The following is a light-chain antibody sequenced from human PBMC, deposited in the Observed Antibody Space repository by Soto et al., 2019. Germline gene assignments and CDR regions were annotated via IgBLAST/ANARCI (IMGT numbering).Light chain of an antibody. V-gene: IGKV3-20*01. Sequence: EIVLTQSPATLSLSPGERATLSCRASQSVSDYLAWYQQKPGQALRLLIDGASTRATGIPDRFSGSGSGTDLTLTISRLEPEDVAVYYCQQYEAVVTFGQGTKVDIK. CDR2: GAS. CDR3: QQYEAVVT. CDR1: QSVSDY. J-gene: IGKJ1*01.